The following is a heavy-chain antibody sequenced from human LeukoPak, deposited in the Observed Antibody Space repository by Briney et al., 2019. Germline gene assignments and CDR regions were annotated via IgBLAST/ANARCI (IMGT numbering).Heavy chain of an antibody. V-gene: IGHV1-69*13. CDR1: GGTFSSYA. D-gene: IGHD3-3*01. CDR3: ARRDYDFWSGYYTGMGYYMDV. J-gene: IGHJ6*03. CDR2: IIPIFGTA. Sequence: SVKVSCKASGGTFSSYAISWVRQAPGQGLERMGGIIPIFGTANYAQKFQGRVTITADESTSTAYMELSSLRSEDTAVYHCARRDYDFWSGYYTGMGYYMDVWGKGTTVTVSS.